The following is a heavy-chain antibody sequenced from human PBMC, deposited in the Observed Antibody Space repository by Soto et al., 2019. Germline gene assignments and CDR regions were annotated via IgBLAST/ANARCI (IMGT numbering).Heavy chain of an antibody. CDR1: GFTFSDYY. V-gene: IGHV3-11*01. CDR3: ARSAISMNYYYSSGYYPCGY. CDR2: ISSSGSTI. J-gene: IGHJ4*02. D-gene: IGHD3-22*01. Sequence: GTLRLSCAASGFTFSDYYMSWIRQAPGKGREWVSYISSSGSTIYYADSVKGRFTISRDNAKNSLYLKMNSLRAEDTAVYYCARSAISMNYYYSSGYYPCGYWGQGTLVTVSS.